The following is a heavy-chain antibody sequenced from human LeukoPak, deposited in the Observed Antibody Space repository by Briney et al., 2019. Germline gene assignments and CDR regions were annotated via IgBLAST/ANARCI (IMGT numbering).Heavy chain of an antibody. D-gene: IGHD2-2*01. V-gene: IGHV4-59*01. CDR1: GGSISSYY. Sequence: SETLSLTCTVSGGSISSYYWSWIRQPPGKGLEWIGDIYYSGSTNYNPSLKSRVTLSVDTSNNLFSLKLSSVTAADTAVYYCAIWRGLGYCNSTSCFRFDPWGQGTLVTVSS. CDR3: AIWRGLGYCNSTSCFRFDP. CDR2: IYYSGST. J-gene: IGHJ5*02.